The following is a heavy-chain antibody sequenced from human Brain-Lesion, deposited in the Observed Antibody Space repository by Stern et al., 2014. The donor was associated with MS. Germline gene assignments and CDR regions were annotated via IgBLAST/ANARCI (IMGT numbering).Heavy chain of an antibody. D-gene: IGHD3-10*01. CDR2: VNNDGRRT. CDR1: GFTFSNYW. V-gene: IGHV3-74*02. Sequence: VQLVESGGGLVQPGGSLRLSCAASGFTFSNYWMHWVRQAPGKGLVWVSRVNNDGRRTSYADSVKGRFTMSLDNAKNTLYLQMNSLRVEDTAIYYCARGERWFDSWGQGTLVTVSS. J-gene: IGHJ5*01. CDR3: ARGERWFDS.